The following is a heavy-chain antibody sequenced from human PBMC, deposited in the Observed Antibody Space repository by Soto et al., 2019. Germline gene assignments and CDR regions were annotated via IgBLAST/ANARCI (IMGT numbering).Heavy chain of an antibody. CDR2: INHSGST. CDR3: ARLVDTANWYYYYGMDV. CDR1: GGSFSGYY. D-gene: IGHD5-18*01. Sequence: SETLSLTCAVYGGSFSGYYWSWIHQPPGKGLEWIGEINHSGSTNYNPSLKSRVTISVDTSKNQFSLKLSSVTAADTAVYYCARLVDTANWYYYYGMDVWGQGTTVTVSS. J-gene: IGHJ6*02. V-gene: IGHV4-34*01.